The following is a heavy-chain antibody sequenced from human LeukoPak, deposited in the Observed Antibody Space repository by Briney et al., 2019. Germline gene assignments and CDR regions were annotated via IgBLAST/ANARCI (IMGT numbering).Heavy chain of an antibody. CDR3: AKDLFYGVAGTLGLGGFFDY. CDR1: GFTFSSYG. D-gene: IGHD6-19*01. Sequence: GGSLRLSCAASGFTFSSYGMHWVRQAPGKGLEWVAFIRYDGSNKYYADSVKGRFTISRDNSKNTLYLQMNSLRAEDTAVYYCAKDLFYGVAGTLGLGGFFDYWGQGTLVTVSS. J-gene: IGHJ4*02. CDR2: IRYDGSNK. V-gene: IGHV3-30*02.